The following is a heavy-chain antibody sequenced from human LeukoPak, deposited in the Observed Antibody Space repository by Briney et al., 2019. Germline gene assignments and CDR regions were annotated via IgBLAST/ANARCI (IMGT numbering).Heavy chain of an antibody. CDR3: ARGGGPITPRIVGATTGREYYFDY. D-gene: IGHD1-26*01. V-gene: IGHV4-31*03. J-gene: IGHJ4*02. CDR2: IYYSGST. CDR1: GGSVSSGGYY. Sequence: SQTLSLTCTVSGGSVSSGGYYWSWIRQHPGKGLEWIGYIYYSGSTYYNPSLKSRVIISVDTSKNQFSLKLSSVTAADTAVYYCARGGGPITPRIVGATTGREYYFDYWGQGTLVTVSS.